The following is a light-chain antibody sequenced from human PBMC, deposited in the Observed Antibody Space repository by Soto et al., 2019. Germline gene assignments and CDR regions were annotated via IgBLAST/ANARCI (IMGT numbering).Light chain of an antibody. CDR3: QQANSFPYA. Sequence: DIPMTQSPSSMSASVGDRVTISCRASQDVSNRLAWYRQKPGKAPELLIYSVSTLQTGVPSRFSGGGSGTDFTLTISSLQPEDYATYYCQQANSFPYAFGQGTKLEIK. CDR2: SVS. V-gene: IGKV1-12*01. J-gene: IGKJ2*01. CDR1: QDVSNR.